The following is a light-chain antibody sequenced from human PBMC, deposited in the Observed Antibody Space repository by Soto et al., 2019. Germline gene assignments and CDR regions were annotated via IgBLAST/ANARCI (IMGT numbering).Light chain of an antibody. CDR2: GAS. V-gene: IGKV3-20*01. CDR1: QSLSNNY. CDR3: QQYNNWPRAT. Sequence: EIVLTQFPGTLSLSPGERATLSRRASQSLSNNYLAWYQQKPGQAPRLIFYGASNRATGIPDRFSGSGSGADFTLTISRLEPEDFGVYYCQQYNNWPRATFGGGTKVDIK. J-gene: IGKJ4*01.